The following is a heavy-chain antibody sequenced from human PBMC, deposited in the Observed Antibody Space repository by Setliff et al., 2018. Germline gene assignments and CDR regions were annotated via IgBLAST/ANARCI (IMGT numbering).Heavy chain of an antibody. Sequence: GASVKVSCKASGYPFTNYGITWVRQAPGQGLEWLGWISTYNINTNYAQKLQDRVTMTTDTSTSTAYMELRSLRSDDTAVYYCARRNFYYDSSGFALYYYYMDVWGKGTTVT. V-gene: IGHV1-18*01. J-gene: IGHJ6*03. CDR1: GYPFTNYG. D-gene: IGHD3-22*01. CDR2: ISTYNINT. CDR3: ARRNFYYDSSGFALYYYYMDV.